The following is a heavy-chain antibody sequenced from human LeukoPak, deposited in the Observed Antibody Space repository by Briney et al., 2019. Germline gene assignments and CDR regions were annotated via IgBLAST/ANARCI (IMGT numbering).Heavy chain of an antibody. D-gene: IGHD1-26*01. Sequence: ASVKVSFKASGYTFTGYYMHWVRQSPGQGLEWMGWINPNSGGTNCAQKFQGRVTMTRDTSISTAYMELRRLRSNDTAVYYCARGWPHSASYGGYFDYWGQGTLVTVSS. J-gene: IGHJ4*02. V-gene: IGHV1-2*02. CDR1: GYTFTGYY. CDR3: ARGWPHSASYGGYFDY. CDR2: INPNSGGT.